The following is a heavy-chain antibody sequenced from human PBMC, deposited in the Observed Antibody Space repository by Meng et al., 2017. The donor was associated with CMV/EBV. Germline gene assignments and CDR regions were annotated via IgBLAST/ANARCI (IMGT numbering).Heavy chain of an antibody. V-gene: IGHV1-46*01. D-gene: IGHD3-10*01. Sequence: ASVKVSCKASGYTFTSYYMHWVRQAPGQGLEWMGIINPSGGSTSYAQKFQGRVTMTRDTSTSTVYMELSSLRAEDTAVYYCAKPSWFGELFVHYFDYWGQGTLVTVSS. CDR2: INPSGGST. CDR3: AKPSWFGELFVHYFDY. J-gene: IGHJ4*02. CDR1: GYTFTSYY.